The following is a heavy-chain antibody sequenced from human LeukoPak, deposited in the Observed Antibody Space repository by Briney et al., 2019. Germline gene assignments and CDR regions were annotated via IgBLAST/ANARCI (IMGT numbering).Heavy chain of an antibody. Sequence: PSETLSLTCAVSGGSISSSNWWSWVRQPPGKGQEWIGEIYHSGSTNYNPSLKSRVTISVDKSKNQFSLKLSSVTAADTAVYYCARADLGGLGPLFDYWGQGTLVTVSS. V-gene: IGHV4-4*02. CDR1: GGSISSSNW. J-gene: IGHJ4*02. CDR3: ARADLGGLGPLFDY. D-gene: IGHD3-16*01. CDR2: IYHSGST.